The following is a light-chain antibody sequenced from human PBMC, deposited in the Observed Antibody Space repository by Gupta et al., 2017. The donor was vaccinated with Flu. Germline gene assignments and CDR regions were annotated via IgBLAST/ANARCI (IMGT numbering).Light chain of an antibody. CDR2: EVS. Sequence: QSAPTLPLPASRSPGQSLTISCTGTSSDVGGYNYVSWYQQHPGTAPKLMIYEVSNRPSGVSNRFSGSKSGNTASLTISGLQAEDEADYYCSSYTSSSTLCVFGTGTKVTVL. V-gene: IGLV2-14*01. CDR1: SSDVGGYNY. J-gene: IGLJ1*01. CDR3: SSYTSSSTLCV.